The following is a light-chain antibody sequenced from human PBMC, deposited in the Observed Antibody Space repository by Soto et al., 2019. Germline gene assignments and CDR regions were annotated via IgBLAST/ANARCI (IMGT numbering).Light chain of an antibody. J-gene: IGKJ4*01. CDR1: QSINSW. CDR2: KAS. Sequence: DIQMTQSPSTLSASVGDRVTITCRASQSINSWLAWYQQKPGKAPKLLIYKASSLESGVPSRFSGGGSGTEFTLTISSLQPDDFATYYCQQYNSYSRLTFGGGTKVEIK. V-gene: IGKV1-5*03. CDR3: QQYNSYSRLT.